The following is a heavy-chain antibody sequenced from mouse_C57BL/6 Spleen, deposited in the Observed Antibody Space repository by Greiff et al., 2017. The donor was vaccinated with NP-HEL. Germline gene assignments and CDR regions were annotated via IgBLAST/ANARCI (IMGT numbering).Heavy chain of an antibody. V-gene: IGHV5-17*01. CDR2: ISSGSSTI. J-gene: IGHJ1*03. CDR3: AKDDYWYLDV. CDR1: GFTFSDYG. D-gene: IGHD2-3*01. Sequence: EVKLVESGGGLVKPGGSLKLSCAASGFTFSDYGMHWVRQAPEKGLEWVAYISSGSSTIYYADTVKGRFTISRDYAKNTLFLQMTSLRSEDMAMYYCAKDDYWYLDVWDTGTTVTVAS.